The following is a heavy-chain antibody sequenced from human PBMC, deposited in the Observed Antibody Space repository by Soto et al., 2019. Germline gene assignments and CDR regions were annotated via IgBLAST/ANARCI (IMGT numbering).Heavy chain of an antibody. D-gene: IGHD2-2*01. J-gene: IGHJ5*02. CDR2: IYHSGTT. Sequence: SETLSLTCTVSGSSIGSGDYSWSWIRQHPGKGLEWIGYIYHSGTTYYNPSLPNRVTISVDTSKNQFSLKLSSVSAADTALYYCARCSLVVVPAPGFDPWGRGNLVT. V-gene: IGHV4-31*03. CDR1: GSSIGSGDYS. CDR3: ARCSLVVVPAPGFDP.